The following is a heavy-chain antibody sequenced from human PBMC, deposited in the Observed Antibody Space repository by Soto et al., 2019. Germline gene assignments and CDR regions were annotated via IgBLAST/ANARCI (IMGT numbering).Heavy chain of an antibody. Sequence: GGSLRLSCAAPGFDFSSFAMNWVRQAPGKGLECVSGICGRTNTTTYADSVKGRFTISRDNSKNTLYLQMNTLRAEDTAIYYCARENRGSCYSAMDVWGKGTTVTVSS. CDR3: ARENRGSCYSAMDV. D-gene: IGHD2-15*01. J-gene: IGHJ6*04. V-gene: IGHV3-23*01. CDR2: ICGRTNTT. CDR1: GFDFSSFA.